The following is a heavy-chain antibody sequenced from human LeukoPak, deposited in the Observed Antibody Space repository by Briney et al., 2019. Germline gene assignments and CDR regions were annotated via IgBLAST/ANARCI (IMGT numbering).Heavy chain of an antibody. CDR1: GGSFSGYY. D-gene: IGHD3-3*01. J-gene: IGHJ4*02. Sequence: SETLPLTCAVYGGSFSGYYWSWIRQPPGKGLEWIGEINHSGSTNYNPSLKSRVTISVDTSKNQFSLKLSSVTAADTAVYYCARGLTYYDFWSGPRGFDYWGQGTLVTVSS. V-gene: IGHV4-34*01. CDR3: ARGLTYYDFWSGPRGFDY. CDR2: INHSGST.